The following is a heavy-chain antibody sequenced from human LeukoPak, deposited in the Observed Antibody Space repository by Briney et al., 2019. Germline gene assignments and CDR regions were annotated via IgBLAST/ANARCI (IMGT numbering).Heavy chain of an antibody. J-gene: IGHJ6*02. V-gene: IGHV1-8*02. Sequence: ASVKVSCKASGGTFSSYAISWVRQATGQGLEWMGWMNPNSGNTGYAQKFQGRVTMTRNTSISTAYMELSSLRSEDTAVYYCARGGHGRGMSYYDFWSGYYYYYGMDVWGQGTTVTVSS. D-gene: IGHD3-3*01. CDR3: ARGGHGRGMSYYDFWSGYYYYYGMDV. CDR2: MNPNSGNT. CDR1: GGTFSSYA.